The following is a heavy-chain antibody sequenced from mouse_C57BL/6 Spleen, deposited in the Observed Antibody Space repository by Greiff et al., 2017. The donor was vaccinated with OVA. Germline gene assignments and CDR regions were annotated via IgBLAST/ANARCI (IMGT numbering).Heavy chain of an antibody. CDR3: ARGTTVVATPFAY. D-gene: IGHD1-1*01. Sequence: EVMLVESGAELVKPGASVKLSCTASGFNIKDYYMHWVKQRTEQGLEWIGRIDPEDGETKYAPKFQGKATITADTSSNTAYLQLSSLTSEDTAVYYCARGTTVVATPFAYWGQGTLVTVSA. CDR2: IDPEDGET. CDR1: GFNIKDYY. J-gene: IGHJ3*01. V-gene: IGHV14-2*01.